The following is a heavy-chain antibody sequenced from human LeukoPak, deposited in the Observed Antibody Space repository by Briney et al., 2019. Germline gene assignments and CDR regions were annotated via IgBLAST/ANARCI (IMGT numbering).Heavy chain of an antibody. Sequence: PSETLSLTCTVSGDSISSYYWSWIRQPAGKGLEWIGRIYTTGSTTYNPSLKSRVTMSVDTSKNQFSLKLSSVTAADTAVYYCARAAYDYVWGSYRHNWFDPWGQGTLVTVSS. CDR1: GDSISSYY. D-gene: IGHD3-16*02. J-gene: IGHJ5*02. CDR2: IYTTGST. V-gene: IGHV4-4*07. CDR3: ARAAYDYVWGSYRHNWFDP.